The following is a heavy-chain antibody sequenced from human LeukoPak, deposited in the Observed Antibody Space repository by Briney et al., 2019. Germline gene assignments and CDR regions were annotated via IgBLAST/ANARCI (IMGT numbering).Heavy chain of an antibody. CDR3: AKGLLRDAFDI. CDR2: IGGSGGST. J-gene: IGHJ3*02. Sequence: GGSLRLSCAASGFTFSTYAMSGGRETPGKGLEWVSAIGGSGGSTYYAHSVKGRFTISRDNSKNTLYLQMNSLRAEDTAVYYCAKGLLRDAFDIWGQGTMVTVSS. D-gene: IGHD2-21*01. CDR1: GFTFSTYA. V-gene: IGHV3-23*01.